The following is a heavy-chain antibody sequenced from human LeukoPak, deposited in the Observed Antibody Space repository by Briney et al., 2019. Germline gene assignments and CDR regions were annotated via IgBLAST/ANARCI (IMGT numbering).Heavy chain of an antibody. CDR1: GFTFSSYG. CDR3: AKGGYGSGSYTGYYYYMDV. CDR2: IRYDGSNK. J-gene: IGHJ6*03. Sequence: SGGSLRLSCAASGFTFSSYGMHWVRQAPGKGLEWVAFIRYDGSNKYYADSVKGRFTISRDNSKNTLYLQMNSLRAEDTAVYYCAKGGYGSGSYTGYYYYMDVWGKGTTVTVSS. V-gene: IGHV3-30*02. D-gene: IGHD3-10*01.